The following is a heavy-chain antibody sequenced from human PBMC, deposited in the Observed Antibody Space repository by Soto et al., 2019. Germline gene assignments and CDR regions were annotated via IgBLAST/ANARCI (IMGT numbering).Heavy chain of an antibody. CDR1: GGSISSYY. J-gene: IGHJ4*02. D-gene: IGHD3-3*01. Sequence: SETLSLTCTVSGGSISSYYWSWIRQPPGKGLEWIGYIYYSGSTNYNPSLKSRVTISVDTSKNQFSLKLSSVTAADTAVYYCARMMPSGYYPNHFDYWGQGTLVTVSS. CDR2: IYYSGST. CDR3: ARMMPSGYYPNHFDY. V-gene: IGHV4-59*01.